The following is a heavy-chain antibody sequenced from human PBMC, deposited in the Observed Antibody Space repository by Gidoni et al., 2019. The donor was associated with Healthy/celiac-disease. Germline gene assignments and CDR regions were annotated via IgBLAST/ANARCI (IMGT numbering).Heavy chain of an antibody. Sequence: EVQLVESGGGLVKPGGSLRLSCAASGFTFSSYSMNWVRQAPGKGLEWVSSISSSSSYIYYADSVKGRFTISRDNAKNSLYLQMNSLRAEDTAVYYCARESWGNDYGGNSDYWGQGTLVTVSS. D-gene: IGHD4-17*01. J-gene: IGHJ4*02. CDR1: GFTFSSYS. CDR3: ARESWGNDYGGNSDY. CDR2: ISSSSSYI. V-gene: IGHV3-21*01.